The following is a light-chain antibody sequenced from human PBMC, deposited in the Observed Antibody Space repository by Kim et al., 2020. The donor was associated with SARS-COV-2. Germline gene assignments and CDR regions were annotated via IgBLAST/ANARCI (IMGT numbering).Light chain of an antibody. CDR2: TAS. CDR1: QSITNY. J-gene: IGKJ2*01. CDR3: QQSDITPYT. Sequence: DIQMTQSPSSLSASVGDRVTITCRASQSITNYLNWYQQKPGKAPNLLIYTASSLQTGVPSRFSGSGSGTDFTLTISSLQSEDSATYYCQQSDITPYTFGQGTKVEIK. V-gene: IGKV1-39*01.